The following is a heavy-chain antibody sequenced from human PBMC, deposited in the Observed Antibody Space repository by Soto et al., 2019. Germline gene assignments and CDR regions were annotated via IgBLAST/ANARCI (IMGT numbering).Heavy chain of an antibody. J-gene: IGHJ6*02. CDR3: ARESARYGSGSYTFHYYYGMDV. CDR1: GGCISSSSYY. Sequence: QLQLQESGPGLVKPSETLSLTCIVSGGCISSSSYYWGWIRQPPGKGLEWIGSIYYSGSTYYNPSLKSRVTISVDTSKNQFSLKLSSVTAADTAVYYCARESARYGSGSYTFHYYYGMDVWGQGTTVTVSS. D-gene: IGHD3-10*01. CDR2: IYYSGST. V-gene: IGHV4-39*02.